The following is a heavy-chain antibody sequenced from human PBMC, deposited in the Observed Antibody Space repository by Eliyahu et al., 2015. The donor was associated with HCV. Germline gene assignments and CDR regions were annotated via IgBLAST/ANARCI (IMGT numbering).Heavy chain of an antibody. Sequence: QVQLQQWGAGLLKPSETLSLTCAVYGGSFSGYYWSWIRQPPGKGLEWIGEINHSGSTNYNPSLKSRVTISVDTSKNQFSLKLSSVTAADTAVYYCARVARPSGWSPSTFQHWGQGTLVTASS. CDR2: INHSGST. CDR1: GGSFSGYY. V-gene: IGHV4-34*01. CDR3: ARVARPSGWSPSTFQH. D-gene: IGHD6-19*01. J-gene: IGHJ1*01.